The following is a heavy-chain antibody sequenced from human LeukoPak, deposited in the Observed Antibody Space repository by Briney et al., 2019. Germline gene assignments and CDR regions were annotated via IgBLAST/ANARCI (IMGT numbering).Heavy chain of an antibody. V-gene: IGHV4-39*01. D-gene: IGHD3-22*01. J-gene: IGHJ4*02. CDR2: IYYSGST. CDR3: AIQTYYYDSSSYYRQDY. CDR1: GGSISSSSYY. Sequence: PSETLSLTCTVSGGSISSSSYYWGWLRQPPGKGLEWIGSIYYSGSTYYNPSLKSRVTISVDTSKNQFSLKLSSVTAADTAVYYCAIQTYYYDSSSYYRQDYWGQGTLVTVSS.